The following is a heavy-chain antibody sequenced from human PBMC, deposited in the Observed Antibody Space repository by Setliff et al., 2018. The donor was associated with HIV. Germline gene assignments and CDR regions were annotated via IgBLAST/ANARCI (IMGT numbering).Heavy chain of an antibody. D-gene: IGHD6-6*01. V-gene: IGHV4-4*02. J-gene: IGHJ3*02. CDR2: IYHTGSN. CDR1: GGSISSSNW. Sequence: SETLSLTCAVSGGSISSSNWWSWVRQPPGKGLEWIGEIYHTGSNNYNPSLKSRVTISVDTSKKQFSLKLSSVTAADTAVYYCAREGGSSSSGHGAFDIWGQGTMVTVSS. CDR3: AREGGSSSSGHGAFDI.